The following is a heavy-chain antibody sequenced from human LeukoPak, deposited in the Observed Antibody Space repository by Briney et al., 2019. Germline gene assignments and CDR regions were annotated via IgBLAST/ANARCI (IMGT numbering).Heavy chain of an antibody. Sequence: GASVKVSCKASGGTSSSYAISWVRQAPGQGLEWMGRIIPIFGIANYAQKFQGRVTITADKSTSTAYMELSSLRSEDTAVYYCANYPALDCSGGSCYYFDYWGQGTLSPSPQ. D-gene: IGHD2-15*01. V-gene: IGHV1-69*04. CDR1: GGTSSSYA. J-gene: IGHJ4*02. CDR2: IIPIFGIA. CDR3: ANYPALDCSGGSCYYFDY.